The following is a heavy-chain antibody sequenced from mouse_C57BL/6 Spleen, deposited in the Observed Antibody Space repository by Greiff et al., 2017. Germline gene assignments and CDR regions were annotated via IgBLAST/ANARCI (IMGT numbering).Heavy chain of an antibody. Sequence: QVQLKESGAELMKPGASVKLSCKATGYTFTGYWIEWVKQRPGHGLEWIGEILPGSGSTNCNAKFKGKATFTADTSSNTDYIQLSSLTTEDSAIYYCAREGYARAYWGQGTLVTVSA. CDR3: AREGYARAY. J-gene: IGHJ3*01. D-gene: IGHD6-5*01. CDR1: GYTFTGYW. CDR2: ILPGSGST. V-gene: IGHV1-9*01.